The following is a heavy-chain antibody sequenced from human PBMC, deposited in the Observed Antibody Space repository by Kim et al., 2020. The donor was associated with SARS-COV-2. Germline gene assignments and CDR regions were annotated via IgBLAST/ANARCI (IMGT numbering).Heavy chain of an antibody. CDR3: ARHKGIRHMIVVVEGWFDP. CDR1: GGSISSSSYY. CDR2: IYYSGST. D-gene: IGHD3-22*01. V-gene: IGHV4-39*01. J-gene: IGHJ5*02. Sequence: SETLSLTCTVSGGSISSSSYYWGWIRQPPGKVLEWIGSIYYSGSTYYNPSLKSRVTISVDTSKNQFSLKLSSVTAADTAVYYCARHKGIRHMIVVVEGWFDPWGQGTLVTVSS.